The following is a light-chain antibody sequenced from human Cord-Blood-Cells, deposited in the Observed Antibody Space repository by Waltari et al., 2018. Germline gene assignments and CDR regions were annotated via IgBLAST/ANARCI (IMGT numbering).Light chain of an antibody. CDR2: DAS. V-gene: IGKV1-33*01. J-gene: IGKJ3*01. CDR1: QDISNY. CDR3: QQYDNPFT. Sequence: DIQMTQSPSSLSASVGDRVTITCQASQDISNYLNWYQQKPGKAPKLLIYDASNLEKGVPSRFSGSGSGTDFTFTISSLQPEDIATYYCQQYDNPFTFGPGTKVDIK.